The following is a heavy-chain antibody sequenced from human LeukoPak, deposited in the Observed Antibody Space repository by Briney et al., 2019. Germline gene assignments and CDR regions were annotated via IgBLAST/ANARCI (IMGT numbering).Heavy chain of an antibody. Sequence: PGGSLRLSCAASGLTFSSYEMNWVRQAPGKGLEWVSYISSSGSTIYYADSVKGRFTISRDNAKNSLYLQMNSLRAEDTAVYYCASDYGLNSEGAFDIWGQGTMVTVSS. CDR2: ISSSGSTI. CDR3: ASDYGLNSEGAFDI. V-gene: IGHV3-48*03. D-gene: IGHD4-17*01. CDR1: GLTFSSYE. J-gene: IGHJ3*02.